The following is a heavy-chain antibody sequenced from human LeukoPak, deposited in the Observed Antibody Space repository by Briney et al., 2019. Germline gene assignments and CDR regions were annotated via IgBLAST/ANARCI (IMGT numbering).Heavy chain of an antibody. CDR3: ALGGCSSTSCYGSIVN. CDR2: IYYSGST. D-gene: IGHD2-2*01. CDR1: GGSISSSSYY. Sequence: SETLSLTCTVSGGSISSSSYYWGWIRQPPGKGLEWIGSIYYSGSTYYNPSLKSRVTISVDTSKNQFSLKLSSVTAADTAVYYCALGGCSSTSCYGSIVNWGQGTLVTVSS. V-gene: IGHV4-39*01. J-gene: IGHJ4*02.